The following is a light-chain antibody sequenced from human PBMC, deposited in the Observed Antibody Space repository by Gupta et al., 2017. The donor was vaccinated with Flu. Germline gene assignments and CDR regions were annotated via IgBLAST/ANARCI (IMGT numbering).Light chain of an antibody. CDR2: EIS. Sequence: DVVMNETPLYLSVTPGQPASISCKSSQSLLHSHGRTFLCWYLQNPGQPQQLLIYEISKRYSGVPDRFSGSGSGTYFTMNSSRVEAEYVGVYYCMQSTELPYTFGQGTKLEIK. CDR3: MQSTELPYT. J-gene: IGKJ2*01. CDR1: QSLLHSHGRTF. V-gene: IGKV2D-29*01.